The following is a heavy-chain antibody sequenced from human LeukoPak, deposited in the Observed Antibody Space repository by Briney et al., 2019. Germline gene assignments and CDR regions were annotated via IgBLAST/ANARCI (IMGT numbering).Heavy chain of an antibody. D-gene: IGHD6-13*01. CDR1: GDSTRSYY. V-gene: IGHV4-59*01. CDR3: ARVYYSSSYDYWYFDL. J-gene: IGHJ2*01. CDR2: IYYSETA. Sequence: SVTLSLTCTVSGDSTRSYYWSWIRQPPGKGLEWIGYIYYSETANYNPSLKSRVTISVDTSKNQFSLKLTSVTAADTPVYYCARVYYSSSYDYWYFDLWGRGTLVTVSS.